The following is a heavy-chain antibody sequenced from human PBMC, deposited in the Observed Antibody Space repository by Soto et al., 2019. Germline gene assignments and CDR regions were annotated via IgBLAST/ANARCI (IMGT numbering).Heavy chain of an antibody. V-gene: IGHV3-74*01. CDR3: VRTSLVVAAATREDY. D-gene: IGHD2-15*01. Sequence: EVQLVESGVGLVQPGGSLRLSCAASGFTFSSYWMHWVRQAPGKGLVWVSRINSDGSSTSYADSVKGRFTISRDNAKNTLYLQMNSLRAEDTAVYYCVRTSLVVAAATREDYWCQGTLVSVSS. CDR2: INSDGSST. J-gene: IGHJ4*02. CDR1: GFTFSSYW.